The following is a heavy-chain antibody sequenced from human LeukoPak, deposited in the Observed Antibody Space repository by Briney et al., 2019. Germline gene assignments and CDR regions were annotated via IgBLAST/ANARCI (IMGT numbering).Heavy chain of an antibody. CDR3: ARDRYGAYDFDS. D-gene: IGHD4-17*01. V-gene: IGHV3-20*04. CDR2: INWNGGST. CDR1: GFTFDDYG. J-gene: IGHJ4*02. Sequence: GGSLRLSCAASGFTFDDYGVSWVRQAPGKGLEWVSGINWNGGSTGYADSVKGRFTISRDNAKNSLYLQINSLRVEDTAIYYCARDRYGAYDFDSWGQGTLVTVSS.